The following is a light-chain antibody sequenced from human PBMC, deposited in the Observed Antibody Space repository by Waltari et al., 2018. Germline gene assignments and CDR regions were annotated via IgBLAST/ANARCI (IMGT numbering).Light chain of an antibody. CDR2: GTF. V-gene: IGKV3-20*01. CDR3: QQYDISPLT. CDR1: QTIRTTY. Sequence: DIVLTPSPGTLSLSPGDGATLSCRTSQTIRTTYLAWYQQKPGQAPTLLIYGTFTRATGIPDRFTGSGSGTDFSLTISSLEPEDFATYYCQQYDISPLTFGGGTKVEIK. J-gene: IGKJ4*01.